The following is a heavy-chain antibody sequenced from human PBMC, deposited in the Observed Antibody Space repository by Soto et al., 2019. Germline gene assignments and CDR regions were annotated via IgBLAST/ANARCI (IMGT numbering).Heavy chain of an antibody. CDR2: ISGSGGST. D-gene: IGHD3-22*01. V-gene: IGHV3-23*01. J-gene: IGHJ4*02. Sequence: GVLRLSCAASGFTFSSYAMSWVRQAPGKGLEWVSAISGSGGSTYYADPVKGRFTISRDNSKNTQYLQMSSLRADDTAVYYCVKGEYYYDSSGYYPFDYWGQGTLVTVSS. CDR3: VKGEYYYDSSGYYPFDY. CDR1: GFTFSSYA.